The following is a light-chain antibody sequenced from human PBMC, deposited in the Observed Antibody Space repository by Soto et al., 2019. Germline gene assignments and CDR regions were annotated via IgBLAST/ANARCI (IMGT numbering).Light chain of an antibody. J-gene: IGKJ3*01. CDR2: GAS. V-gene: IGKV3-20*01. CDR1: QSVTNSY. CDR3: QQYGT. Sequence: EIVLTQSPGTLSLSPGDRATLSCRASQSVTNSYLAWYQQKPAQAPRLLIFGASRRAAGIPDRFSGSGSGTDFTLTISRLEPEDFAVYYCQQYGTFGPGTKVDIK.